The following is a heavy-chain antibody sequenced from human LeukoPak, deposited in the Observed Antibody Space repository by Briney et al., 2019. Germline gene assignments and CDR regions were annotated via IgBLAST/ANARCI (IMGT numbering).Heavy chain of an antibody. V-gene: IGHV3-33*06. CDR1: GFAFNTYA. D-gene: IGHD6-6*01. Sequence: GGSLRLSCAASGFAFNTYAMHWVRQAPGQGLEWVALIWHDGSHKFYSNSVRGQFTISRDNSKNTVSLQMNNLRPEDTAVYYCAKPLEYSSRDWYFDLWGRGTLVTVSS. CDR3: AKPLEYSSRDWYFDL. CDR2: IWHDGSHK. J-gene: IGHJ2*01.